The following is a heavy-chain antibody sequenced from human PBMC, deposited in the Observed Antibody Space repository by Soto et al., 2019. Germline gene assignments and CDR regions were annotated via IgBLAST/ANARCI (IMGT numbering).Heavy chain of an antibody. CDR2: IYSGCST. J-gene: IGHJ4*02. Sequence: EVQLVEAGVGLVQPGGSLRLSCAASGFTVSSNYMRWFRQAPGKGLELVSVIYSGCSTYYADSVKGRFTISRHNSKNTLYLQMNILRAGDTAVDYLAMGLRYFEPVDYWGQGTLVTVFS. V-gene: IGHV3-53*04. CDR1: GFTVSSNY. CDR3: AMGLRYFEPVDY. D-gene: IGHD3-9*01.